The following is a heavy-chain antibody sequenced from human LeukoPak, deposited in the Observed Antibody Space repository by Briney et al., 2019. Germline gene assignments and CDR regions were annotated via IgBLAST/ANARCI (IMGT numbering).Heavy chain of an antibody. J-gene: IGHJ5*02. D-gene: IGHD6-13*01. CDR1: GGSISSYY. V-gene: IGHV4-34*01. Sequence: SETLSLTCTVSGGSISSYYWSWIRQPPGKGLEWIGEINHSGSTNYNPSLKSRVTISVDTSKNQFSLKLSSVTAADTAVYYCARRAAAGTIWFDPWGQGTLVTVSS. CDR3: ARRAAAGTIWFDP. CDR2: INHSGST.